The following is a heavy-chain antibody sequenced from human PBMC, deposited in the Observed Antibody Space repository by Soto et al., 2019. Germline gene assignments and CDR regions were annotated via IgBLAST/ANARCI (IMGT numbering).Heavy chain of an antibody. CDR1: GYRFSSYW. CDR2: IYAGDSDT. V-gene: IGHV5-51*01. J-gene: IGHJ3*01. Sequence: PGESLKISCKGSGYRFSSYWIGWVRQMPGKGLEWMGNIYAGDSDTRYSPSFQGQVNISADKSFSTAYLQWSSLKASDTAMYYCARQEYSSWSPAFDFWGQRTMVTVSS. CDR3: ARQEYSSWSPAFDF. D-gene: IGHD6-6*01.